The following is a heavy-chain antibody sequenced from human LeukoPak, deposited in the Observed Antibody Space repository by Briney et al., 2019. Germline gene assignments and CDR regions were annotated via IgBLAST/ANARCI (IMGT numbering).Heavy chain of an antibody. CDR2: INPNSGGT. D-gene: IGHD3-10*02. CDR1: GYTFTGNY. CDR3: ARELRAVFGSYYYYYMDV. J-gene: IGHJ6*03. V-gene: IGHV1-2*02. Sequence: ASVKVSCKASGYTFTGNYMHWVRQAPGQGLEWMGWINPNSGGTNYAQKFQGRVTMTRDTSISTAYMELSRLRSDDTAVYYCARELRAVFGSYYYYYMDVWGKGTTVTVSS.